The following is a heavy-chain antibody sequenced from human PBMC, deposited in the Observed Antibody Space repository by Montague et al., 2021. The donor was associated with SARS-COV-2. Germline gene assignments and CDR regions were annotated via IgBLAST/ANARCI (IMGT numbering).Heavy chain of an antibody. CDR1: GASISSDNW. CDR3: ARVVRVCSGHSCCFDP. CDR2: ICQAVGT. V-gene: IGHV4-4*02. J-gene: IGHJ5*02. D-gene: IGHD2-15*01. Sequence: SETLSLTCAVSGASISSDNWWNWVRQSPGKGLEWIGEICQAVGTNYNPSLKSRVTIAVDNFSNQVSLKMTSVTAADTAIYYCARVVRVCSGHSCCFDPWGQGTLVTVSS.